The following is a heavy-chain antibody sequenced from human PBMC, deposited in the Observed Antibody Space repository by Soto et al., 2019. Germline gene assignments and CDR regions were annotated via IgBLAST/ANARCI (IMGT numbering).Heavy chain of an antibody. J-gene: IGHJ2*01. CDR3: IRFCGSCSWYFDL. Sequence: EVQLVESGGGLVQPAGSLILSCAASGFTFSDSAMHWVRQASGKGLEWVGRIRSKYNNFATEYAASVKGRFTISRDDSKNTAYLQMNSLKIEDTAVYYCIRFCGSCSWYFDLWGRGTLVTVSS. CDR2: IRSKYNNFAT. CDR1: GFTFSDSA. D-gene: IGHD2-15*01. V-gene: IGHV3-73*02.